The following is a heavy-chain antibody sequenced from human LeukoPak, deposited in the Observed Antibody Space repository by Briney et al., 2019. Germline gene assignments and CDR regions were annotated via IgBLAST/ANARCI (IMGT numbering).Heavy chain of an antibody. CDR2: MNPNSGNT. V-gene: IGHV1-8*01. CDR3: AVAATPNYYYYYYMDV. D-gene: IGHD2-15*01. J-gene: IGHJ6*03. Sequence: GASVKVSCKASGYTFTSYDINWVRQATGQGLEWMGRMNPNSGNTGYAQKFQGRVTMTRNTSISTAYMELSSLRSEDTAVYYCAVAATPNYYYYYYMDVWGKGTTVTVSS. CDR1: GYTFTSYD.